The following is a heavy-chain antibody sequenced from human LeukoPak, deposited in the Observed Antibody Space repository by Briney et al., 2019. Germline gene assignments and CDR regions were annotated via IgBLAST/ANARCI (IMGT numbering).Heavy chain of an antibody. CDR2: ISYSGGTI. J-gene: IGHJ6*03. Sequence: GGSLRLSCAASGFTFSSYAMHWVRQAPGKGLEWVSYISYSGGTIYYADSVKGRFTISRDNAKNSLYLQMNSLRAEDTAVYYCARVGPTYYYYYMDIWGKGTTVTVSS. V-gene: IGHV3-48*03. CDR1: GFTFSSYA. CDR3: ARVGPTYYYYYMDI.